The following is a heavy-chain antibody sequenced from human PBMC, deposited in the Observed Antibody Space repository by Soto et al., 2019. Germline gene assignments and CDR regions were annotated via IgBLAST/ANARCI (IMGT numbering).Heavy chain of an antibody. CDR3: ARRIAASNGGWFDP. CDR2: IYYSGST. CDR1: GGSISNRNYY. Sequence: QVQLQESGPGLVKPSQTLSLTCTVSGGSISNRNYYWIWVRPNPGKGLEWIGYIYYSGSTYYNPSLKSRVAISVDTSKNQFSLKLSSVTAADTAVYYCARRIAASNGGWFDPWGQGTLVTVSS. V-gene: IGHV4-31*03. J-gene: IGHJ5*02. D-gene: IGHD6-13*01.